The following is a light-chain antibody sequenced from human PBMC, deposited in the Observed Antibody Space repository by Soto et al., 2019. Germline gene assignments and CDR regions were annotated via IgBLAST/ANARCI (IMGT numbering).Light chain of an antibody. V-gene: IGLV2-14*01. CDR3: SPYTSSSTPYV. CDR2: DVS. J-gene: IGLJ1*01. Sequence: QSALTQPASVSGSPGQSITISCTGTSSDVGGYNYVSWYQQHPGKAPKLMIYDVSNRPSGVSNRFSGSKSGNTASLTISRLQAEDEADYYCSPYTSSSTPYVFGTGTKVTVL. CDR1: SSDVGGYNY.